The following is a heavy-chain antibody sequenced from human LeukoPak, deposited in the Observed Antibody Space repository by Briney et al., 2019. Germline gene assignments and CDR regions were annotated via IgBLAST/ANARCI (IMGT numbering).Heavy chain of an antibody. Sequence: SETLSLTCTVSGGSISSYYWSWIRQPPGKGLEWIGYIYYSGSTNYNPSLKSRVTISVDTSKNQFSLKLSSVTAADTAVYYCARVQWLATFDYWGQGTLVTVSS. D-gene: IGHD6-19*01. CDR2: IYYSGST. CDR3: ARVQWLATFDY. V-gene: IGHV4-59*12. J-gene: IGHJ4*02. CDR1: GGSISSYY.